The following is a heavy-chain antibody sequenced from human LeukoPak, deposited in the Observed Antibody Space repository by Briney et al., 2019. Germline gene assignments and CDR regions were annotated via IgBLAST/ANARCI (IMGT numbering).Heavy chain of an antibody. CDR3: ARGMTTVTTWWFDP. J-gene: IGHJ5*02. CDR2: IYHSGST. CDR1: GGSISSGGYS. Sequence: PSETLSLTCAVSGGSISSGGYSWSWIRQPPGKGLEWIGYIYHSGSTYYNPSLKSRVTISVDRSKNQFSLKPSSVTAADTAVYYCARGMTTVTTWWFDPWGQGTLVTVSS. V-gene: IGHV4-30-2*01. D-gene: IGHD4-17*01.